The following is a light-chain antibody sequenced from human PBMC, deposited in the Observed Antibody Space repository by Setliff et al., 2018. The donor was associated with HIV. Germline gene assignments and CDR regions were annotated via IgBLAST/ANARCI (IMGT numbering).Light chain of an antibody. V-gene: IGLV1-40*01. CDR2: YNS. Sequence: QSVLTQPPSVSGAPGQRVTISCTGSSSNIGAGYDVHWYQRLPGTAPKLLIFYNSNRPSGVPDRFSGSKSGTSASLAITGLQAEDEADYYCSSYTSSSTLFGGGTKVTVL. CDR1: SSNIGAGYD. J-gene: IGLJ2*01. CDR3: SSYTSSSTL.